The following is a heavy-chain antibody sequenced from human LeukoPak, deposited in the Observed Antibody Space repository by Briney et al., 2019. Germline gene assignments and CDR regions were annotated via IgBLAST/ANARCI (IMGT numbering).Heavy chain of an antibody. J-gene: IGHJ4*02. CDR3: ARDAYTAMVSYFDY. Sequence: GGSLRLSCAASGFTFSDYYMSWIRQAPGKGLEWVSYISSSGSTIYYADSVKGRFTISRDNAKNSLYLQMNSLRVEDTAVYYCARDAYTAMVSYFDYWGQGTLVTVSS. D-gene: IGHD5-18*01. V-gene: IGHV3-11*01. CDR1: GFTFSDYY. CDR2: ISSSGSTI.